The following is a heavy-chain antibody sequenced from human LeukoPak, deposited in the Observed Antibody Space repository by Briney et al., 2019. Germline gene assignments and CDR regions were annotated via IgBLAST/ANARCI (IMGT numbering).Heavy chain of an antibody. CDR3: ARGPPRITIFGVVIQNWFDP. V-gene: IGHV4-34*01. CDR2: INHSGST. Sequence: SETLSLTCAVYGGSFSGYYWSWIRQPPGKGLEWIGEINHSGSTNYNPSLKSRVTISVDTSKNQFSLKLSSVTAADTAVYYCARGPPRITIFGVVIQNWFDPWGQGTLVTVSS. D-gene: IGHD3-3*01. J-gene: IGHJ5*02. CDR1: GGSFSGYY.